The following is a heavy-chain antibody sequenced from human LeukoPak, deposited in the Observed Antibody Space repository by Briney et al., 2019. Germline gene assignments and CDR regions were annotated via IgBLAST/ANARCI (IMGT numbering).Heavy chain of an antibody. CDR3: ARDVSPYYYDSSGYYPPRGFDP. Sequence: SETLSLTCTVSGGSISSSSYYWGWIRQPPGKGLEWIGSIYYSGSTYYNPPLKSRVTISVDTSKNQFSLKLSSVTAADTAVYYCARDVSPYYYDSSGYYPPRGFDPWGQGTLVTVSS. CDR2: IYYSGST. V-gene: IGHV4-39*07. J-gene: IGHJ5*02. D-gene: IGHD3-22*01. CDR1: GGSISSSSYY.